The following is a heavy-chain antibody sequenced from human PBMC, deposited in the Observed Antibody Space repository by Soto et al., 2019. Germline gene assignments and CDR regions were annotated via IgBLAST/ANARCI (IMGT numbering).Heavy chain of an antibody. CDR3: ARLVNYYFGMDV. V-gene: IGHV5-51*01. Sequence: GESLKISCKASDTTHWIGWVRQKPGKGLEWMGIIYPGDSDTKYSPSFQGQVTISVDKSISTAYLHWSSLKASDTATYYCARLVNYYFGMDVWGLGTTVTVSS. CDR1: DTTHW. J-gene: IGHJ6*02. CDR2: IYPGDSDT.